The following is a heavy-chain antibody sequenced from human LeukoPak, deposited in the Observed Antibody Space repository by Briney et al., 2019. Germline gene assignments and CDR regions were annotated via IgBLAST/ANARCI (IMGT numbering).Heavy chain of an antibody. CDR3: TRDRYDILTGYSLDY. CDR2: IRSKAYGGTT. D-gene: IGHD3-9*01. Sequence: GGSLRLSCTASGFTFGDYAMSWVRQAPGKGLEWVGFIRSKAYGGTTEYAASVKGRFTISRDDSKSIAYLQMNSLKTEDTAVYYCTRDRYDILTGYSLDYWGQGTLVTVSS. CDR1: GFTFGDYA. J-gene: IGHJ4*02. V-gene: IGHV3-49*04.